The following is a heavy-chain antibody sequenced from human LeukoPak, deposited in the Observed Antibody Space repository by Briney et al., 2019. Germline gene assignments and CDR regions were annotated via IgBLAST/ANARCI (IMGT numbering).Heavy chain of an antibody. D-gene: IGHD2-2*01. CDR2: INHSGST. CDR1: GGSFSDYY. Sequence: PSETLSLTCAVYGGSFSDYYWSWIRQPPGKGLEWFGEINHSGSTNYNPSLKSRVTISVDTSKNQFSLKLSSVTAADTAVYYCARGNIVVVPAARYYYYYMDVWGKGTTVTVSS. V-gene: IGHV4-34*01. J-gene: IGHJ6*03. CDR3: ARGNIVVVPAARYYYYYMDV.